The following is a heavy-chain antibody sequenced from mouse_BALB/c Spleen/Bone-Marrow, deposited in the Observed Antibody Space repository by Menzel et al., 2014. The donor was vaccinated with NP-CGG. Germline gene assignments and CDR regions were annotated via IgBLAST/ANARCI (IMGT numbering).Heavy chain of an antibody. CDR1: GFNIKDYY. J-gene: IGHJ4*01. CDR3: ARGREAMDY. Sequence: EVQLQQSGAELVRPGALVKLSCKASGFNIKDYYMHWVKRRPEQGLEWIGRIDPENGNTIYDPKFQGKASITADTSSNTAYLQLSSLTSEDTAVYYCARGREAMDYWGQGTLVTVSS. V-gene: IGHV14-1*02. CDR2: IDPENGNT.